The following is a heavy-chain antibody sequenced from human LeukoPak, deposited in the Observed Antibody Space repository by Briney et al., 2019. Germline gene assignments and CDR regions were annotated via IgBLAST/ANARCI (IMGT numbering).Heavy chain of an antibody. V-gene: IGHV1-69*04. J-gene: IGHJ5*02. D-gene: IGHD6-13*01. CDR1: GGTFSSYA. CDR2: IIPILGIA. Sequence: SVKVSCKASGGTFSSYAISWVRQAPGQGLEWMGRIIPILGIANYAQKFQGRVTITADKSTSTAYMELSSLRSEDTAVYYCARDRGASSSSWYGLGWFDPWGQGTLVTVSS. CDR3: ARDRGASSSSWYGLGWFDP.